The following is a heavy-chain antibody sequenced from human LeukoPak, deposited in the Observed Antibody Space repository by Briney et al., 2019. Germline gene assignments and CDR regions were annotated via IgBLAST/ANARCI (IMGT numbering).Heavy chain of an antibody. D-gene: IGHD6-19*01. J-gene: IGHJ5*02. Sequence: PSETLSLTCAVYGGSFSGYYWSWIRQPAGKGLEWGGRIYTSGSTNYNPSLKSRVTMSVDTSKNQFSLKLSSVTAADTAVYYCARDREAVAPNWFDPWGQGTLVTVSS. V-gene: IGHV4-4*07. CDR1: GGSFSGYY. CDR3: ARDREAVAPNWFDP. CDR2: IYTSGST.